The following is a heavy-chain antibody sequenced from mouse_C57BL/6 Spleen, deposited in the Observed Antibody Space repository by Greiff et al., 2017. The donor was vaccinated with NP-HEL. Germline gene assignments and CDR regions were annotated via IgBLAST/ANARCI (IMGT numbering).Heavy chain of an antibody. CDR1: GYTFTDYY. Sequence: VQLQQSGAELVRPGASVKLSCKASGYTFTDYYINWVKQRPGQGLEWIARIYPGSGNTYYNEKFKGKATLTAEKSSSTAYMQLSSLTSEDSAVYCCARSEEGITTVVPFDYWGQGTTLTVSS. CDR2: IYPGSGNT. J-gene: IGHJ2*01. CDR3: ARSEEGITTVVPFDY. V-gene: IGHV1-76*01. D-gene: IGHD1-1*01.